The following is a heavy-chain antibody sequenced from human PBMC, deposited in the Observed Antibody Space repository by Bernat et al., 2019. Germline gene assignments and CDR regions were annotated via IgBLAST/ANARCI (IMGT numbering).Heavy chain of an antibody. D-gene: IGHD3-3*01. Sequence: EVQLVESGGDLVQPGGSLRLSCAASGFTFSIYSMNWVRQAPGKGVEWVSYINGSGSIIYYADSVKGRFTISRDNAKNSLFLQMNSLRAEDTAVYYCARLTRGQILGNWGQGTLVTVSS. J-gene: IGHJ4*02. CDR2: INGSGSII. CDR1: GFTFSIYS. CDR3: ARLTRGQILGN. V-gene: IGHV3-48*01.